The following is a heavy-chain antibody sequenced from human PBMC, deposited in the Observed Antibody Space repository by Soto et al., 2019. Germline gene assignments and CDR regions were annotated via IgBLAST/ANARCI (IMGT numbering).Heavy chain of an antibody. CDR1: GFTFSDYY. V-gene: IGHV3-11*03. Sequence: PGGSLRLSCAASGFTFSDYYMSWIRQAPGGGLECISYISTSSSYTNYADSVKGRFTISRDNAQNSLYLQMSSLRVEDTAVYYCARSWDSSSWXVWGQGTMVTV. CDR2: ISTSSSYT. D-gene: IGHD6-13*01. J-gene: IGHJ3*01. CDR3: ARSWDSSSWXV.